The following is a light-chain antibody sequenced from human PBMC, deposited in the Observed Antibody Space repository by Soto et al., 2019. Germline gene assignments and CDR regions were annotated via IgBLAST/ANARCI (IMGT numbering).Light chain of an antibody. V-gene: IGLV1-51*02. J-gene: IGLJ1*01. Sequence: QSVLTQPPSVSAAPGQKVTISCSGSSSNIGNNYVSWYQQLPGTAPKLLIYENNKRPSGIPDRFSGSKSGTSATLGITGLQTGDEADYYCGTWDGSLSPYVFGTGTKVTVL. CDR1: SSNIGNNY. CDR2: ENN. CDR3: GTWDGSLSPYV.